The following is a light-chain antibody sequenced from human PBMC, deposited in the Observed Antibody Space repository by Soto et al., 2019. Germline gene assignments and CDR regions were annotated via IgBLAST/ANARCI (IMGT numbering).Light chain of an antibody. CDR2: GAS. V-gene: IGKV3-20*01. Sequence: EIVLTQSPGTLSLSPGERATLSCRASQSVSSSYLAWYQQKPGQAPRLLIYGASSRATGIPDRFSGSGSGTDFTLTSSRLEPEDFAVYYCQQYGSSSWTFGQGTKGEIK. CDR3: QQYGSSSWT. CDR1: QSVSSSY. J-gene: IGKJ1*01.